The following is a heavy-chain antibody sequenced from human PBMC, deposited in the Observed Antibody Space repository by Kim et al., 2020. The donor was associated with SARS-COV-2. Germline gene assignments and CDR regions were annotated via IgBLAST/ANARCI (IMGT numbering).Heavy chain of an antibody. D-gene: IGHD2-2*01. Sequence: ASVKVSCKASGYTFTSYAMHWVRQAPGQRLEWMGWINAGNGNTKYSQKFQGRVTITRDTSASTAYMELSSLRSEDTAVYYCARTNWVSEVPAAMSLKMHGDYWGQGTLVTVSS. CDR2: INAGNGNT. V-gene: IGHV1-3*01. J-gene: IGHJ4*02. CDR1: GYTFTSYA. CDR3: ARTNWVSEVPAAMSLKMHGDY.